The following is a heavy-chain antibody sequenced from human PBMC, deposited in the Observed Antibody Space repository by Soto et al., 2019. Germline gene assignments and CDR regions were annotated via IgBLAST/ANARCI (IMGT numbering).Heavy chain of an antibody. CDR3: VRQSGAAAGFFGMDV. D-gene: IGHD6-13*01. J-gene: IGHJ6*02. CDR1: WVSSVDLSCH. Sequence: SEILCLTRSVSWVSSVDLSCHCICIRQPPGKGLEWIGSIYYSGSTYYNTSLKSRVNISVDTSKNQFSLKLSSVTAADTSVYYCVRQSGAAAGFFGMDVWGQGTTVTVSS. CDR2: IYYSGST. V-gene: IGHV4-39*01.